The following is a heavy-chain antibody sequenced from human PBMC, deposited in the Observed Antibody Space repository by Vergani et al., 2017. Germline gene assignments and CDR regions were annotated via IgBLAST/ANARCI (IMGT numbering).Heavy chain of an antibody. J-gene: IGHJ6*03. D-gene: IGHD4-11*01. CDR3: ARVNTETNGHLYFYYYMEV. V-gene: IGHV4-34*01. CDR1: GGSFTSYH. Sequence: QVQLQQWGGGLLKPSETLSLTCVVNGGSFTSYHWTWIRQSPGEGLEWVGDIDHTGRPDYNPPLKSRLTMSVDKSRTQFSLTLNSVTATDTAIYFCARVNTETNGHLYFYYYMEVWGQGTAVAVS. CDR2: IDHTGRP.